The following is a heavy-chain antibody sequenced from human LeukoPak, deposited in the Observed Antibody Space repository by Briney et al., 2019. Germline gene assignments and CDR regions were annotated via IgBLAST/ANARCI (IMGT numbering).Heavy chain of an antibody. J-gene: IGHJ4*02. D-gene: IGHD6-13*01. Sequence: GGTLRLSCAASGFTFSSYGMSWVRQAPGKGLEWVSAISGSGGSTYYADSVKGRFTISRDNSKNTLYLQMNSLKSEDTAVYYCPTIRGYTSSWPFDYWGQGALVTVSS. CDR3: PTIRGYTSSWPFDY. V-gene: IGHV3-23*01. CDR1: GFTFSSYG. CDR2: ISGSGGST.